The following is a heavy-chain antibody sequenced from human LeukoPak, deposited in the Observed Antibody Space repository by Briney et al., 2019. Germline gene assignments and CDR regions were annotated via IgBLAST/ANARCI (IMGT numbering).Heavy chain of an antibody. D-gene: IGHD1-26*01. J-gene: IGHJ5*02. Sequence: TGGSLRLSCAASGFTFSNYWMSWVRQAPEKGLEWVANIKEDGSVKYYVDSAKGRFTISRDNAKNSLYLHMDSLRVEDRAVYYCARGSGWLDPWGQGTLVTVFS. CDR3: ARGSGWLDP. CDR1: GFTFSNYW. CDR2: IKEDGSVK. V-gene: IGHV3-7*05.